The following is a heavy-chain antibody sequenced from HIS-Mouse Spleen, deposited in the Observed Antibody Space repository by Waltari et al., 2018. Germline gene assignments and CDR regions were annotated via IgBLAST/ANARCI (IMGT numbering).Heavy chain of an antibody. CDR3: AREIPYSSSWYDWYFDL. V-gene: IGHV4-39*07. D-gene: IGHD6-13*01. CDR1: GGSISSSSYY. Sequence: QLQLQESGPGLVKPSETLSLPCTVSGGSISSSSYYWGWIRQPPGKGLEWIGSIYYSGSTYYNPSLKSRVTISVDTSKNQFSLKLSSVTAADTAVYYCAREIPYSSSWYDWYFDLWGCGTLVTVSS. CDR2: IYYSGST. J-gene: IGHJ2*01.